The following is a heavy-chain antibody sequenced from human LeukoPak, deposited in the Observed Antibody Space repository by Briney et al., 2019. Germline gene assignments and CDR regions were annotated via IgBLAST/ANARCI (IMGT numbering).Heavy chain of an antibody. CDR2: FDPEDVET. Sequence: VASVNVSFKVSGNTFTDLSMNWVRQAPGKGLEWMGGFDPEDVETIYAQKFQGRVTMTEDTSTATAYIDLSSLRPDDTAVYYCATDFYRGRQFNYWGQGTLVTVSS. J-gene: IGHJ4*02. CDR1: GNTFTDLS. D-gene: IGHD2/OR15-2a*01. CDR3: ATDFYRGRQFNY. V-gene: IGHV1-24*01.